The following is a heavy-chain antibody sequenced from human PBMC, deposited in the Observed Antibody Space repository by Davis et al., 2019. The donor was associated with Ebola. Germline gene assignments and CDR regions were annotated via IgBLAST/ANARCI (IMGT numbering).Heavy chain of an antibody. Sequence: ASVKVSCKASGYTFTSHGISWVRQAPGQGLEWMGWISAYNGNTDYAQKLQGRVTMTTDISTNTAYMELRSLRSDDTAVYYCATTMAGTSRAGLETNWGPGTLVTVSA. V-gene: IGHV1-18*01. D-gene: IGHD3-3*01. CDR3: ATTMAGTSRAGLETN. CDR1: GYTFTSHG. J-gene: IGHJ4*01. CDR2: ISAYNGNT.